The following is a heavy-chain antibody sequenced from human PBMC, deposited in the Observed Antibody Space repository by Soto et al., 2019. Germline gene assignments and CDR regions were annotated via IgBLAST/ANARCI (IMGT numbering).Heavy chain of an antibody. CDR1: GDTNTSYY. CDR3: ARSSGGNFGIIIEGSNWFDP. V-gene: IGHV1-46*01. CDR2: INPHGGST. Sequence: ASLKVYCKAPGDTNTSYYLNWVRQTPGQGLEWMGVINPHGGSTKYAQKFQGRITMTRDTSRSTVYMELSSLRSDDTAIYYCARSSGGNFGIIIEGSNWFDPWGQGTLVTVSS. D-gene: IGHD3-3*01. J-gene: IGHJ5*02.